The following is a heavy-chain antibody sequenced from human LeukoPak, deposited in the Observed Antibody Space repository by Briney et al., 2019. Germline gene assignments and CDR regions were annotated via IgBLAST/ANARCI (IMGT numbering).Heavy chain of an antibody. Sequence: PGGSLRLSCAASGFTFSSYGMHWVRQAPGKGLEWVAFIRYDGSNKYYADSVKGRFTISRDNSKNTLYLQMNSLRAEDTALYYCAKGWQRIYDVFDIWGQGTVVTVSS. CDR1: GFTFSSYG. CDR2: IRYDGSNK. J-gene: IGHJ3*02. CDR3: AKGWQRIYDVFDI. V-gene: IGHV3-30*02.